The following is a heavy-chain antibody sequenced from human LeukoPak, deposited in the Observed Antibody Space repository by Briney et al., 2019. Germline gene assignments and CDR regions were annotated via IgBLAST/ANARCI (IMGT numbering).Heavy chain of an antibody. J-gene: IGHJ4*02. D-gene: IGHD6-13*01. V-gene: IGHV4-34*01. CDR2: INHSGST. Sequence: SETLSLTCAVYGESFSGYYWSWIRQPPGKGLEWIGEINHSGSTNYNPSLKSRVTISVDTSKNQFSLKLSSVTAADTAVYYRARGQSWGPYFDYWGQGTLVTVSS. CDR3: ARGQSWGPYFDY. CDR1: GESFSGYY.